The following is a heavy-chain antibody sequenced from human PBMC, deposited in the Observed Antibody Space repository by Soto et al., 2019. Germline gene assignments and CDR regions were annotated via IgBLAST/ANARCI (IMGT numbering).Heavy chain of an antibody. D-gene: IGHD1-26*01. V-gene: IGHV3-7*04. CDR2: IKEDGSDI. CDR3: GRDSGTFHIDY. J-gene: IGHJ4*02. Sequence: EVHLVESGGDLVQPGGSLRLSCVASGFTFSSHWMTWVRQAPGKGLEWVANIKEDGSDIYYADSVKGRFTISRDNAKKSLYLQMNSLRAEDTAVYYCGRDSGTFHIDYWGQGTLFTVSS. CDR1: GFTFSSHW.